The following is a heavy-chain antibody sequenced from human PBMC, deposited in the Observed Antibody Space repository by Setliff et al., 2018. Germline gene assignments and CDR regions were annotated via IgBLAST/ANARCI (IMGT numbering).Heavy chain of an antibody. D-gene: IGHD1-1*01. CDR2: ISSSSSYI. Sequence: GGSLRLSCAASGFTFSSYSMNWVRRAPGKGLEWVSYISSSSSYIYYADSLKGRFTISRDNAKNSLYLQMNSLRPEDTAIYYCVPHPNAYNDFWGQGTLVTVSS. J-gene: IGHJ4*02. CDR3: VPHPNAYNDF. CDR1: GFTFSSYS. V-gene: IGHV3-21*05.